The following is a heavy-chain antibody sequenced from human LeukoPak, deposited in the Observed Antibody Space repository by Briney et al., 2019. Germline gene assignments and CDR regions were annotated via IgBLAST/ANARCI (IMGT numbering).Heavy chain of an antibody. V-gene: IGHV1-2*02. D-gene: IGHD4-23*01. Sequence: ASVKVSCKASGYTFTGYYMHWVRQAPGQGLEWMGWINPNSGSTNYAQKFQGRVTMTRDTSISTAYMELSRLRSDDTAVYYCARGLSFGGNFRPADYWGQGTLVTVSS. J-gene: IGHJ4*02. CDR1: GYTFTGYY. CDR3: ARGLSFGGNFRPADY. CDR2: INPNSGST.